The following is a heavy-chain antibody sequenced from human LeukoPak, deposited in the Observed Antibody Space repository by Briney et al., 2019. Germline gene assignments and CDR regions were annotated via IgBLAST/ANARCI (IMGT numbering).Heavy chain of an antibody. CDR1: GFTFGDYA. J-gene: IGHJ4*02. CDR3: TRDRYYYDSSGYYGFDS. D-gene: IGHD3-22*01. CDR2: IRSKAYGGAT. Sequence: GGSLILSCTASGFTFGDYAMSWVRQAPGKGLEWVGFIRSKAYGGATEYAASVKGRFTISRDDSKSIAYLQVNSLKTEDTAVYYCTRDRYYYDSSGYYGFDSWGQGTLVTVSS. V-gene: IGHV3-49*04.